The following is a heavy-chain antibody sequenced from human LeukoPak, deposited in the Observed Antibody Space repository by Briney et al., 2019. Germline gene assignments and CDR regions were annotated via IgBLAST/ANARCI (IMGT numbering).Heavy chain of an antibody. CDR3: ARGPWEYSSGDS. D-gene: IGHD6-19*01. J-gene: IGHJ4*02. Sequence: SETLSLTCTVSGGSISSGGYYWSWIRQPPGKGLEWIEYIYHSGSTYYNPSLKSRVTISVDTSKNQFSLKLSSVTAADTAVYYCARGPWEYSSGDSWGQGTLVTVSS. CDR1: GGSISSGGYY. CDR2: IYHSGST. V-gene: IGHV4-30-2*01.